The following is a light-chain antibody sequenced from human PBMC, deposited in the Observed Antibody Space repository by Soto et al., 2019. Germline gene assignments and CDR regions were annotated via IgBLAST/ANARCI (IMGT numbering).Light chain of an antibody. Sequence: QSALTQPPSASGSPGHSVTISCTGTSSDVGGYNYVSWHQQHPGRAPQLMIYDVTKRPSGVPDRFSGSKSGNTASLTVSGLQAEDEADYYCSSHAGSTVVFGGGTKLTVL. CDR1: SSDVGGYNY. CDR3: SSHAGSTVV. CDR2: DVT. V-gene: IGLV2-8*01. J-gene: IGLJ2*01.